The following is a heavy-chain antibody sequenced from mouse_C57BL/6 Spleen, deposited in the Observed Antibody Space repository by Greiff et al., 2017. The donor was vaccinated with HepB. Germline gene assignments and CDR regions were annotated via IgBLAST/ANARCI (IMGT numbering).Heavy chain of an antibody. CDR3: TDPLFAY. CDR2: IRLKSDNYAT. Sequence: EVQGVESGGGLVQPGGSMKLSCVASGFTFSNYWMNWVRQSPEKGLEWVAQIRLKSDNYATHYAESVKGRFTISRDDSKSSVYLQMNNLRAEDTGIYYCTDPLFAYWGQGTLVTVSA. V-gene: IGHV6-3*01. J-gene: IGHJ3*01. CDR1: GFTFSNYW.